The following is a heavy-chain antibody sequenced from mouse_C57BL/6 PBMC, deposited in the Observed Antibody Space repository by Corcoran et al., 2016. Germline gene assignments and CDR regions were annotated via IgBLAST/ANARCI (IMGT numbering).Heavy chain of an antibody. J-gene: IGHJ3*01. CDR2: INPNNGGT. V-gene: IGHV1-26*01. CDR3: APSMVTTRKWFAY. D-gene: IGHD2-2*01. Sequence: EVQLQLSGPELVKPGASVKISCKASGYTFTDYYMNWVKQSHGKSLEWIGDINPNNGGTSYNQKFKGKATLTVDKSSSTAYMELRSLTSEDSAVYYCAPSMVTTRKWFAYWGQGTLVTVSA. CDR1: GYTFTDYY.